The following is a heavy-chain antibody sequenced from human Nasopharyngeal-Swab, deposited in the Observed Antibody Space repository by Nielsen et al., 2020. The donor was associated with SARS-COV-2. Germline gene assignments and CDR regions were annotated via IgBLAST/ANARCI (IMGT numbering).Heavy chain of an antibody. CDR2: ISWNSGSI. CDR3: AKDKGRSSSWYDY. D-gene: IGHD6-13*01. Sequence: SLKISCAASGFPFDDYAMHWVRQAPGKGLEWVSGISWNSGSIGYADSVKGRFTISRDNAKNSLYLQMNSLRAGDTALYYCAKDKGRSSSWYDYWGQGTLVTVSS. V-gene: IGHV3-9*01. CDR1: GFPFDDYA. J-gene: IGHJ4*02.